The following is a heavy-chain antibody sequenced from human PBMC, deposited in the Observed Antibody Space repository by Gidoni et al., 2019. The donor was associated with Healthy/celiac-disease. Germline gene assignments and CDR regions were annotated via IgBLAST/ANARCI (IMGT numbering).Heavy chain of an antibody. Sequence: QVQLVQSGAEVKKPGSSVKVSCKASGGTFSSYAISWVRQAPGQGLEWMGGIIPIFGTANYAQKFQGRVTITADESTSTAYMELSSLRSEDTAVYYCARGKSWPRGVSNYYYGMDVWGQGTTVTVSS. CDR1: GGTFSSYA. CDR2: IIPIFGTA. D-gene: IGHD2-8*01. J-gene: IGHJ6*02. V-gene: IGHV1-69*01. CDR3: ARGKSWPRGVSNYYYGMDV.